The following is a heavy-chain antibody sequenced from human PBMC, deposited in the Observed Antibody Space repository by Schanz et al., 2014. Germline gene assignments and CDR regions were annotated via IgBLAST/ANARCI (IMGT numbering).Heavy chain of an antibody. Sequence: EVQLLESGGGLVQPGGSLRLSCAASGFTFGDYAMTWVRQAPGKGLEWVSAISGSGGTIYYADSVKGRFTISRDNAKNSLYLEMNSLRAEDTALYYCARDRRNADLDYWGQGTLVTVSS. J-gene: IGHJ4*02. CDR1: GFTFGDYA. CDR2: ISGSGGTI. V-gene: IGHV3-23*01. D-gene: IGHD1-1*01. CDR3: ARDRRNADLDY.